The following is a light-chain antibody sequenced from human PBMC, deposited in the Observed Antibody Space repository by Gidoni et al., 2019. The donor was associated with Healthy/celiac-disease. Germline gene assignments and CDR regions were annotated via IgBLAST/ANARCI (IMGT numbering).Light chain of an antibody. CDR3: QQSYSTPGGYT. J-gene: IGKJ2*01. CDR1: QSISSY. Sequence: DIQMTQSPSSLSASVGDRVTITCRASQSISSYLNWYQQKPGKAPKLLIYAASSLQSGVPSRFSGSGSGTDFTLTISSLQPEDFATYYCQQSYSTPGGYTFXQXTKLEIK. V-gene: IGKV1-39*01. CDR2: AAS.